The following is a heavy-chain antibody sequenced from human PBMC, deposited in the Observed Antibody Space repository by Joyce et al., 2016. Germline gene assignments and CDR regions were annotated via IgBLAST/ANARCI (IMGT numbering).Heavy chain of an antibody. Sequence: QLQLKESGTGLVKPSETLSHSCTVSGGSINSESYYWGWVRQSSVKGLGWIGGMSSRGTTYYNPPLRSRVTMSVDTSENQFSLRLSSVTATDTATYYCARHLGGSYHFDYWGPGALVTVSS. CDR1: GGSINSESYY. CDR3: ARHLGGSYHFDY. D-gene: IGHD3-16*02. J-gene: IGHJ4*02. CDR2: MSSRGTT. V-gene: IGHV4-39*01.